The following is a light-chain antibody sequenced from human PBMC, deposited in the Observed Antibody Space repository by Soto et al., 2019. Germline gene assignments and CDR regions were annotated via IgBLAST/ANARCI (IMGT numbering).Light chain of an antibody. V-gene: IGKV1-9*01. Sequence: DLQLTQSPSFLSASVGDRVTITCRASQGISSYLAWYQQKPGKAPKLLIYGASTLQSGVPSRFSGGGSGTEFTLTISSLQPEDFATYYCQHLNILLTFGGGTKVEIK. CDR1: QGISSY. CDR3: QHLNILLT. J-gene: IGKJ4*01. CDR2: GAS.